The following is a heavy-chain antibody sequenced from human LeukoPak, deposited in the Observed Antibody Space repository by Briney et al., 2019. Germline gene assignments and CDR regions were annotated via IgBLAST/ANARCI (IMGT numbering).Heavy chain of an antibody. CDR1: GFTFYNYA. Sequence: GGSLRLSCVASGFTFYNYAKHWVRQAPGKELEYVSAIGGNGDTSYYADSVKGRFTISRDNSKNTVYLQLGSLRTEDMAVYYCATRHEYSYPYWGQGTLVTVSS. V-gene: IGHV3-64*02. J-gene: IGHJ4*02. D-gene: IGHD5-18*01. CDR3: ATRHEYSYPY. CDR2: IGGNGDTS.